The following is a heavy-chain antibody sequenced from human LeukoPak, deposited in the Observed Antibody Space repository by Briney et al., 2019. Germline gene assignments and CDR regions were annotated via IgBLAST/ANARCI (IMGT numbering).Heavy chain of an antibody. CDR3: AKGLKGCSGSSCYYFFDF. Sequence: GGSLRLSCAASGFTFSNYAMNWVRQAPGKGLEWISSITGSGGDAYYADSVKGRFTISRDNSKNTLDLQMNSLRAEDTAVYYCAKGLKGCSGSSCYYFFDFWGQGALITVSS. V-gene: IGHV3-23*01. CDR2: ITGSGGDA. D-gene: IGHD2-15*01. J-gene: IGHJ4*02. CDR1: GFTFSNYA.